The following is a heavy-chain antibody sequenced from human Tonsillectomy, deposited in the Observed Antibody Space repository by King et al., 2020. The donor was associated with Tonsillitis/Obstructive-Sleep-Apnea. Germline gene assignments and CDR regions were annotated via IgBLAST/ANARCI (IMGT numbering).Heavy chain of an antibody. J-gene: IGHJ4*02. CDR3: ARLTAGNYGFDY. CDR1: GFTFSDFE. D-gene: IGHD3-10*01. Sequence: QLVQSGGGLVQPGGSLRLSCAASGFTFSDFEMNWVRQAPGKGLEWVAYISSNGRTTFYSDSVKGRFTISRDSAKNSLYLQMNSLRAEDTALYYCARLTAGNYGFDYWGQGTLVTVSP. V-gene: IGHV3-48*03. CDR2: ISSNGRTT.